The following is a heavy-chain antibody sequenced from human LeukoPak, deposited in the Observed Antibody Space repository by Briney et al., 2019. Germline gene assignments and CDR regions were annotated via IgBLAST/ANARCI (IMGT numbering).Heavy chain of an antibody. CDR3: ARDRGRGVIIFTFDY. CDR2: IIPIFGTA. Sequence: ASVKVSCKASGYIFTTYYMHWLRQAPGQGLEWMGGIIPIFGTANYAQKFQGRVTITADESTSTAYMELGSLRSEDTAVYYCARDRGRGVIIFTFDYWGQGTLVTVSS. J-gene: IGHJ4*02. V-gene: IGHV1-69*13. CDR1: GYIFTTYY. D-gene: IGHD3-10*01.